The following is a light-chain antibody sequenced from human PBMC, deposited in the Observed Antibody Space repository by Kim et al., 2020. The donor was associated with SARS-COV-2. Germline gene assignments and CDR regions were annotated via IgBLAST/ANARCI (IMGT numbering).Light chain of an antibody. V-gene: IGLV3-19*01. CDR3: NSLDSSGNHPVV. CDR2: GKN. CDR1: SLRSYY. Sequence: SSELTQDPAVSVALGQTGRITCQGDSLRSYYASWYQQKPGQAPVLVIYGKNNRPSGIPDRFSGSSSGNTASLTITGAQAEDEADYYCNSLDSSGNHPVVFGGGTQLTVL. J-gene: IGLJ2*01.